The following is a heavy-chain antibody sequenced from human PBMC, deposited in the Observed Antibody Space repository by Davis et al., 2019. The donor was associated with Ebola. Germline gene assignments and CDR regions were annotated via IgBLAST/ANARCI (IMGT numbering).Heavy chain of an antibody. Sequence: SETLSLTCTVSGGYISGYYWSWIRQPPGTGLEWIGNLYHGGGTNYSPSLKSRLTISVDTSKNQFSLELSSVTAADTAVYYCARAPLWFGELLYPYYFDYWGQGTLVTVSS. CDR1: GGYISGYY. CDR2: LYHGGGT. J-gene: IGHJ4*02. CDR3: ARAPLWFGELLYPYYFDY. D-gene: IGHD3-10*01. V-gene: IGHV4-59*08.